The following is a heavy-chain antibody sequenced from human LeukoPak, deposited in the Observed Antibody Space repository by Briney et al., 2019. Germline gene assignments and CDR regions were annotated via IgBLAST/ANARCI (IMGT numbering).Heavy chain of an antibody. V-gene: IGHV4-59*01. CDR1: GGSISSYC. D-gene: IGHD3-9*01. CDR3: ASGGGILTGYYPFDY. Sequence: SETLSLTCTVSGGSISSYCWSWIRQPPGKGLEWIGYIYYSGSINYNPSLKSRITISVDTSKNQFSLKLSSVTAADTAVYYCASGGGILTGYYPFDYWGQGTLVTVSS. CDR2: IYYSGSI. J-gene: IGHJ4*02.